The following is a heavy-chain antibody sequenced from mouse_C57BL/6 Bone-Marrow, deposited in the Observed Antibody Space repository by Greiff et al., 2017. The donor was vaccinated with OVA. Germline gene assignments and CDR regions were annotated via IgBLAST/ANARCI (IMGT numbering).Heavy chain of an antibody. CDR1: GHTFTTYP. V-gene: IGHV1-47*01. CDR2: FHPYNDDT. Sequence: VQLQQSGAELVKPGASVKMSCKASGHTFTTYPIEWMKQNHGKSLEWIGNFHPYNDDTKYNEKFKGKATLTVEKSSSTVYLELSRLTSDDSAVYYCARGLYYGSSYSPFDYWGQGTTLTVSS. J-gene: IGHJ2*01. D-gene: IGHD1-1*01. CDR3: ARGLYYGSSYSPFDY.